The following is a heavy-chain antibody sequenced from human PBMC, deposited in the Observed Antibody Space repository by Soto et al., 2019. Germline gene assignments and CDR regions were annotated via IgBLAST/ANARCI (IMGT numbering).Heavy chain of an antibody. CDR1: GGTFSSYA. CDR2: IIPIFGTA. Sequence: SVKVSCKASGGTFSSYAISWVRQAPGQGLEWMGGIIPIFGTANYAQKFQGRVTITADESTSTAYMELSSLRSEDTAVYYCARVCTNGVCSSGAFDIWGQGTMVTVSS. D-gene: IGHD2-8*01. J-gene: IGHJ3*02. V-gene: IGHV1-69*13. CDR3: ARVCTNGVCSSGAFDI.